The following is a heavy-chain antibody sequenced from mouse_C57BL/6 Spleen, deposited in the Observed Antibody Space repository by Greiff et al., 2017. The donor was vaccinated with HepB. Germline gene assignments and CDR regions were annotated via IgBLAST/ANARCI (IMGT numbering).Heavy chain of an antibody. V-gene: IGHV14-1*01. CDR1: GFNIKDYY. Sequence: VQLQQSGAELVRPGASVKLSCTASGFNIKDYYMHWVKQRPEQGLEWIGRIDPEDGDTEYAPKFQGKATMTADTSSNTAYLQLSSLTSEDTAVYYCTTYYGSSYLAWFAYWGQGTLVTVSA. J-gene: IGHJ3*01. CDR3: TTYYGSSYLAWFAY. CDR2: IDPEDGDT. D-gene: IGHD1-1*01.